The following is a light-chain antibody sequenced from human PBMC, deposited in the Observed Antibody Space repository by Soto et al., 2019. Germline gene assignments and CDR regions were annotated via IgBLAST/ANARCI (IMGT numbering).Light chain of an antibody. CDR2: DAS. V-gene: IGKV3-11*01. CDR1: QSVSSY. J-gene: IGKJ4*01. Sequence: EVVLKQSPATLSLYPGERATLSCRASQSVSSYLAWYQQKPGQAPRLLIYDASNRATGIPARFSVRLSWTDFTLTISSLEPEDLTVDDGQQRSNWPLPFSGVTKVYIK. CDR3: QQRSNWPLP.